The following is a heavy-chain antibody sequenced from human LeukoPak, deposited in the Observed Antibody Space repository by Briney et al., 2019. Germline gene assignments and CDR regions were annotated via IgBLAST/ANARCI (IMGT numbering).Heavy chain of an antibody. CDR2: IYPGDSDT. V-gene: IGHV5-51*01. J-gene: IGHJ3*02. D-gene: IGHD3-10*01. Sequence: GESLKISCKGSGYSFTSYWIGWVRQMPGKGLEWMGIIYPGDSDTRYSPSFQGQVTISADKSISTAYLQWSSLKASDTAMYYWASSMVRGATTFDASDIWGQGTMVTVSS. CDR1: GYSFTSYW. CDR3: ASSMVRGATTFDASDI.